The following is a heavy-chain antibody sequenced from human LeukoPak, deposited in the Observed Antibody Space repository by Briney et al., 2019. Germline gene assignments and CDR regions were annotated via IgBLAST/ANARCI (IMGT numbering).Heavy chain of an antibody. CDR2: IKQDGSEQ. J-gene: IGHJ3*02. CDR3: ARVKGDAFDI. Sequence: GGSLRLSCVASGFSSSSYWMTWVRPAPGKGLEWVATIKQDGSEQYYVDSVRGRFTISRDNTKNSLYLQMNSLRAEDTAVYYCARVKGDAFDIWGHGTLVTVSS. CDR1: GFSSSSYW. V-gene: IGHV3-7*04.